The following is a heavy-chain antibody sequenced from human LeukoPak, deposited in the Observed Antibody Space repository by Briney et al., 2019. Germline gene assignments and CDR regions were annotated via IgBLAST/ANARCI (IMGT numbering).Heavy chain of an antibody. D-gene: IGHD3-22*01. V-gene: IGHV4-59*01. Sequence: SETLSLTCTVSGGSISSYYWSWIRQPPGKALEWIGYIYYSGSTNYNPSLKSRVTISVDTSKNQFSLKLSSVTAADTAVYYCARVRGNYYDSSGYYYVAWFDPWGQGTLVTVSS. J-gene: IGHJ5*02. CDR1: GGSISSYY. CDR2: IYYSGST. CDR3: ARVRGNYYDSSGYYYVAWFDP.